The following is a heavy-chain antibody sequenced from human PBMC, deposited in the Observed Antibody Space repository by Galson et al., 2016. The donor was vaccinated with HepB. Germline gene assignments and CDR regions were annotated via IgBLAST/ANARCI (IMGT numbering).Heavy chain of an antibody. D-gene: IGHD5-18*01. CDR2: IYYSGST. J-gene: IGHJ4*02. Sequence: ETLSLTCTVSGGSISSTSYFWGWIPQPPGKGLEWIGSIYYSGSTYYNPSLISRVTISVDTSKNQFSLRLSSVTAADTAVYYCASGAGMVTEIDYWGQGTLVTVSS. CDR1: GGSISSTSYF. V-gene: IGHV4-39*01. CDR3: ASGAGMVTEIDY.